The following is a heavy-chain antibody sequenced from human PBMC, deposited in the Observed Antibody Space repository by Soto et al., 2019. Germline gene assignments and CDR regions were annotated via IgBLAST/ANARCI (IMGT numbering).Heavy chain of an antibody. V-gene: IGHV3-23*01. CDR1: GFIFSDYA. Sequence: EVQLLESGGGLTQPGGSLRLSCAASGFIFSDYAMYWVRQALGKGLEWVSVISGSDGTTYYADSVRGRFTMSRDNSRNTIYLQMMSLRAEDTAVYYCAKVIGGSESYWGGSHYYYALDVWGQGTTVTVSS. CDR3: AKVIGGSESYWGGSHYYYALDV. CDR2: ISGSDGTT. D-gene: IGHD3-10*01. J-gene: IGHJ6*02.